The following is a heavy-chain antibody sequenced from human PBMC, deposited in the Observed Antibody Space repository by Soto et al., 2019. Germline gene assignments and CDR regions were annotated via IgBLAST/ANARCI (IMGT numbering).Heavy chain of an antibody. CDR2: IYSGGST. J-gene: IGHJ6*02. D-gene: IGHD3-3*01. CDR3: ARSHYDFWSGYYYYYGMDV. V-gene: IGHV3-66*01. CDR1: GFTVSSNY. Sequence: GGSLRLSCAASGFTVSSNYMSWVRQAPGKGLEWVSVIYSGGSTYYADSVKGRFTISRHNSKNTLYLQMNSLRAEDTAVYYCARSHYDFWSGYYYYYGMDVWGQGTTVTVSS.